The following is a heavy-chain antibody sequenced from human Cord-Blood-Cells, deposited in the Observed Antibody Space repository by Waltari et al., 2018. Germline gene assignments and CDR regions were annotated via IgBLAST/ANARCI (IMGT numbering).Heavy chain of an antibody. Sequence: QLQLQESGPGLVKPSETLSLTCTVSGGSISSSSYYWGWIRQPPGKGLEWIGSIYYSGSTYYNQSLKSRVTISVDTSKNQFSLKLSSVTAADTAVYYCASITSAAGLWYFDLWGRGTLVTVSS. D-gene: IGHD6-13*01. CDR3: ASITSAAGLWYFDL. CDR1: GGSISSSSYY. CDR2: IYYSGST. J-gene: IGHJ2*01. V-gene: IGHV4-39*01.